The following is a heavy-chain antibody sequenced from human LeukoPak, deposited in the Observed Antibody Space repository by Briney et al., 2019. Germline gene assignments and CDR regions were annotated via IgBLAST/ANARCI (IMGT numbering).Heavy chain of an antibody. CDR2: IDPNSGGT. CDR1: GYRFTSYS. D-gene: IGHD3/OR15-3a*01. Sequence: ASVKVSCKASGYRFTSYSIHWVRQAPGQGLEWMGWIDPNSGGTDYAQKFRGRVTMTRDTSTSTAYMDLSSLISDDTAVYYCARDREGLAYFDYWGQGTLVTVSS. J-gene: IGHJ4*02. V-gene: IGHV1-2*02. CDR3: ARDREGLAYFDY.